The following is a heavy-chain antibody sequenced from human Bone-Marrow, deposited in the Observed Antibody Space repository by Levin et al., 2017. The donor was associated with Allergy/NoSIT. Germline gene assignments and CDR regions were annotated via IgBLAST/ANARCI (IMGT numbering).Heavy chain of an antibody. V-gene: IGHV4-31*03. J-gene: IGHJ5*02. CDR1: GGSISSGGYY. CDR3: ASVGGLAAAGSNNWFDP. D-gene: IGHD6-13*01. Sequence: PSETLSLTCTVSGGSISSGGYYWSWIRQHPGKGLEWIGYIYYSGSTYYNPSLKSRVTISVDTSKNQFSLKLSSVTAADTAVYYCASVGGLAAAGSNNWFDPWGQGTLVTVSS. CDR2: IYYSGST.